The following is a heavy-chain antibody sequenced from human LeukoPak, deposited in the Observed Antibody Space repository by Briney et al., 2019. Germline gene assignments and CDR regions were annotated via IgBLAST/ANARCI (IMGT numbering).Heavy chain of an antibody. CDR1: GGSINMY. CDR3: TRSRGTGFIFDY. Sequence: PSETLSLTCTVSGGSINMYWSWIRQPPGKGLEWIGYIYYSGSTNYNPSLKSRVTISVDTSKNQFSLKLNSVTAADAAVYYCTRSRGTGFIFDYWGQGALVTVSS. CDR2: IYYSGST. D-gene: IGHD3-10*01. V-gene: IGHV4-59*01. J-gene: IGHJ4*02.